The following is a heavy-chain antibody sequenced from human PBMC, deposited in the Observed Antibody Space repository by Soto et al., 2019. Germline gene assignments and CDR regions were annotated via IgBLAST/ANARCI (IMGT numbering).Heavy chain of an antibody. CDR1: GFTVSSNY. J-gene: IGHJ4*02. Sequence: QSGGSLRLSCAASGFTVSSNYMSWVRQAPGKGLEWVSVIYSGGSTYYADSVKGRFTISRHNSKNTLYLQMNSLRAEDTAVYYCARAQGAAAGPLGYWGQGTLVTVSS. CDR3: ARAQGAAAGPLGY. V-gene: IGHV3-66*01. CDR2: IYSGGST. D-gene: IGHD6-13*01.